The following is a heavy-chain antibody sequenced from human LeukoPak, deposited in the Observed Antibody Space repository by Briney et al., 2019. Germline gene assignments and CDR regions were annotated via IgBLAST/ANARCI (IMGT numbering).Heavy chain of an antibody. D-gene: IGHD2-2*01. CDR1: GFTFSSYE. V-gene: IGHV3-48*03. CDR3: AKDPVVPAAFAYYFDY. J-gene: IGHJ4*02. Sequence: GGSLRLSCAASGFTFSSYEMNWVRQAPGKGLEWVSYISSSGSTIYYADSVKGRFTISRDNSKNTLYLQMNSLRAEDTALYYCAKDPVVPAAFAYYFDYWGQGTLVTVSS. CDR2: ISSSGSTI.